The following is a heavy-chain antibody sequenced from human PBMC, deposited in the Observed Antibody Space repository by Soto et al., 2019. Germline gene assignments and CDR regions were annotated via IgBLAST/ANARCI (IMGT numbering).Heavy chain of an antibody. D-gene: IGHD4-17*01. V-gene: IGHV4-31*03. CDR1: GGSISSCGYY. CDR2: VYYTGTT. CDR3: ARHYGDLPGYLAF. J-gene: IGHJ4*02. Sequence: SETLSLTCTVSGGSISSCGYYWSWIRQNPGKGLEWIGYVYYTGTTYYNPSLKSRVAVSVDTSKNHFSLNLGSVSAADTAVYYCARHYGDLPGYLAFWGQETLVTVSS.